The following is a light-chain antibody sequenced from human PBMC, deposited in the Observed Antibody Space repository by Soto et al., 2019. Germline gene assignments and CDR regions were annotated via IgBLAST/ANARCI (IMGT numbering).Light chain of an antibody. CDR2: GTS. CDR3: QQYGTSPRT. J-gene: IGKJ1*01. CDR1: QSVSNY. Sequence: ENVLTPSPATLSLSPGERATLSCRASQSVSNYVAWYQQKPGQAPRLLISGTSTRATGIPDRFSGSASGTDFTLTISRLEPEDFAVYYCQQYGTSPRTFGQGTKVDNK. V-gene: IGKV3-20*01.